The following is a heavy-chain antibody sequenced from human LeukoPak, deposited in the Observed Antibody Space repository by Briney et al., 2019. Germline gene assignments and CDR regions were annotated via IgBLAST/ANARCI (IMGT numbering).Heavy chain of an antibody. Sequence: GASVKVSCKASGYTFTGYYMHWVRQAPGQGLEWMGWINPNSGGTNYAQKFQGRVTMTRDTSISTAYMELSRLRSDDTAVYYCARQSGSSGKNNWFDPWGQGTLVTVSS. CDR2: INPNSGGT. J-gene: IGHJ5*02. D-gene: IGHD6-19*01. V-gene: IGHV1-2*02. CDR3: ARQSGSSGKNNWFDP. CDR1: GYTFTGYY.